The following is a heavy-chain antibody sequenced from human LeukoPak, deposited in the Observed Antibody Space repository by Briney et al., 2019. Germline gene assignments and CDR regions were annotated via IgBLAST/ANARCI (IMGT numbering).Heavy chain of an antibody. CDR1: GGSISSYY. D-gene: IGHD3-10*01. V-gene: IGHV4-38-2*02. CDR2: IYHSGST. CDR3: ARIVTMERIGY. J-gene: IGHJ4*02. Sequence: SETLSLTCTVSGGSISSYYWGWIRQPPGKGLEWIGSIYHSGSTYYNPSLKSRVTTSVDTSKNQFSLKLSSVTAADTAVYYCARIVTMERIGYWGQGTLVTVSS.